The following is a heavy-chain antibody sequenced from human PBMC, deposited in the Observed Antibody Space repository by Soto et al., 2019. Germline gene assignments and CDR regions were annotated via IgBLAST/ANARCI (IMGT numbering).Heavy chain of an antibody. CDR1: GFTFSSYW. V-gene: IGHV3-7*01. CDR3: ARLKWQWLVHEGYFDY. J-gene: IGHJ4*02. CDR2: IKQDGSEK. Sequence: EVQLVESGGGVVQPGGSLRLSCAASGFTFSSYWMSWVRQAPGKGLEWVANIKQDGSEKYYVDSVKGRFTISRDNAKNSLYLQMNSLRAEDTAVYYCARLKWQWLVHEGYFDYGGQGTLVTVSS. D-gene: IGHD6-19*01.